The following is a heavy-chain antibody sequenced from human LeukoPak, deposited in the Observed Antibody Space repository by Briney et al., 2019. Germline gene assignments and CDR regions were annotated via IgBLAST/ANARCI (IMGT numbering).Heavy chain of an antibody. V-gene: IGHV1-2*02. J-gene: IGHJ5*02. Sequence: GASVKVSCKASGYTFTGYYMHWVRQAPGQGLEWMGWSNPNSGGTNYAQKFQGRVTMTRDTSISTAYMELSRLRSDDTAVYHCAREKYPFRGVTPNWFDPWGQGTLVTVYS. D-gene: IGHD3-10*01. CDR1: GYTFTGYY. CDR3: AREKYPFRGVTPNWFDP. CDR2: SNPNSGGT.